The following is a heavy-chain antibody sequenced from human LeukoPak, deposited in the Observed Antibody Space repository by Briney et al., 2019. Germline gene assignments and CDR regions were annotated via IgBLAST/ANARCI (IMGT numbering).Heavy chain of an antibody. J-gene: IGHJ6*02. CDR3: ATVLGVTTPQHYYYGMDV. Sequence: ASVKVSCKVSGYTLTELSMHWVRQAPGKGLEWMGVFDPKDGEPIYAQKFQGRVTMTEDTSTDTAYMELSSLRSEDTAVYYCATVLGVTTPQHYYYGMDVWGQGTTVTVSS. V-gene: IGHV1-24*01. CDR2: FDPKDGEP. D-gene: IGHD4-4*01. CDR1: GYTLTELS.